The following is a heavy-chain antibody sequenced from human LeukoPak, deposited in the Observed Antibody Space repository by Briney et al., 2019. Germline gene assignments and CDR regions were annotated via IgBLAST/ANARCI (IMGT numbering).Heavy chain of an antibody. D-gene: IGHD1-26*01. J-gene: IGHJ4*02. CDR3: AGLRGSYHGVAY. Sequence: SETLSLTCTVSGGSISSYYWSWIRQPPGKGLECIGYIYYSGSTNYNPSLKSRVTISVDTSRNQFSLKLSSVTAADTAVYYCAGLRGSYHGVAYSGQGTLVTVSS. CDR1: GGSISSYY. CDR2: IYYSGST. V-gene: IGHV4-59*08.